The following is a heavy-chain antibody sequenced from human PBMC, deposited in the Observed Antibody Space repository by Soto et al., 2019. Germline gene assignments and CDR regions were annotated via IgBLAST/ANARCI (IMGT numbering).Heavy chain of an antibody. CDR1: GGSISSSSYY. D-gene: IGHD6-19*01. CDR2: IFYSGST. Sequence: SETLSLTCTVSGGSISSSSYYWGWIRQPPGKGLEWIGIIFYSGSTYYNPSLNSRVTISVDTSKNQFSLKLSFVTAADTAVYYCARHHLAGQWLVPYWGQGTLVTVSS. CDR3: ARHHLAGQWLVPY. V-gene: IGHV4-39*01. J-gene: IGHJ4*02.